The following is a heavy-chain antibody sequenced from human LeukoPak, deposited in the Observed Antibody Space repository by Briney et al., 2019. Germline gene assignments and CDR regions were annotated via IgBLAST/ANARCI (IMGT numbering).Heavy chain of an antibody. Sequence: GGSLRLSCAASGFTFSSYEMNWVRQAPGKGLEWVSYISSSGRTIYYADSVKGRFTISRDNSKNTLYLQMNSLRAEDTAVYYCAKDLEYSSSWYLDYYYYGMDVWGQGTTVTVSS. CDR1: GFTFSSYE. V-gene: IGHV3-48*03. D-gene: IGHD6-13*01. J-gene: IGHJ6*02. CDR2: ISSSGRTI. CDR3: AKDLEYSSSWYLDYYYYGMDV.